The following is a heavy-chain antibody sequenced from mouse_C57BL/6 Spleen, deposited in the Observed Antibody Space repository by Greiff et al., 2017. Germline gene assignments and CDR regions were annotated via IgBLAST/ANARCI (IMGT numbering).Heavy chain of an antibody. Sequence: VQLQQSGPVLVKPGASVKMSCKASGYTFTDYYMTWVQPSHGKSLEWIGVINPYNGGTSYHQKFKGKATLTVDKSSSTAYMELNSLTSEDSAVYYGARNYGSSNYYAMDYWGQGTSVTVSS. D-gene: IGHD1-1*01. CDR1: GYTFTDYY. V-gene: IGHV1-19*01. CDR2: INPYNGGT. CDR3: ARNYGSSNYYAMDY. J-gene: IGHJ4*01.